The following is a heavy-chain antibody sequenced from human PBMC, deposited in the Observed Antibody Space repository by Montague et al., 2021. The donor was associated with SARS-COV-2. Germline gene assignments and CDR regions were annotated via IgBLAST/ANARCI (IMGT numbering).Heavy chain of an antibody. CDR2: VNPGGSN. D-gene: IGHD6-13*01. CDR1: GASFSDYS. J-gene: IGHJ5*01. Sequence: SETLSLTCAVYGASFSDYSWTWVRPSPGEGLAWIAEVNPGGSNNYKPAPMRRISISVDTSKSQFSLTLRSVTAADSAIYYCARGSTSSWKQKIRENRRISRATPYPYTSVLRSWG. CDR3: ARGSTSSWKQKIRENRRISRATPYPYTSVLRS. V-gene: IGHV4-34*01.